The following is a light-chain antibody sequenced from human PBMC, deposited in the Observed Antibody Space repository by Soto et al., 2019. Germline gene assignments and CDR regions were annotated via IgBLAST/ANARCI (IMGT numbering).Light chain of an antibody. CDR3: QQYNSSGLT. CDR1: QSVSPW. V-gene: IGKV1-5*03. J-gene: IGKJ4*01. CDR2: KTS. Sequence: DIQMTQSPSTLGASVGDTVTISCRASQSVSPWLAWYQQKPGKAPKLLIYKTSRLQSGVPSRFSGSGSGTEFTLKISSLQPDDSAIYYCQQYNSSGLTFGGGTTVDIK.